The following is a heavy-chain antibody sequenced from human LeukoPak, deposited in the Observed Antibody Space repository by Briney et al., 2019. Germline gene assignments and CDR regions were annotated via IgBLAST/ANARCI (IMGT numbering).Heavy chain of an antibody. Sequence: SVKVSCKASGGTFSSYAISWVRQAPGQGLEWMGGIIPIFGTANYAQKFQGRVTITADESTSTGYMELSSLRSEDTAVYYCASKRGYSCGLDYWGQGTLVTVSS. CDR2: IIPIFGTA. CDR3: ASKRGYSCGLDY. CDR1: GGTFSSYA. J-gene: IGHJ4*02. V-gene: IGHV1-69*13. D-gene: IGHD5-18*01.